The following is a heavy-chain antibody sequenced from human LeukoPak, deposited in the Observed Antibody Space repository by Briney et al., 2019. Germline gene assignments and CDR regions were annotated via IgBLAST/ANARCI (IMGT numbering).Heavy chain of an antibody. V-gene: IGHV3-69-1*01. Sequence: RSGGSLRLSCAASGFTFSIYNINCVREAPGKGLEWVSSISSGSKTYYADCEKGRFTIYRDKAEKSLYLQMNSLRGENTTVYYCAREGSSFYGLDVWGQGTTVTVSS. CDR1: GFTFSIYN. J-gene: IGHJ6*02. CDR2: ISSGSKT. CDR3: AREGSSFYGLDV.